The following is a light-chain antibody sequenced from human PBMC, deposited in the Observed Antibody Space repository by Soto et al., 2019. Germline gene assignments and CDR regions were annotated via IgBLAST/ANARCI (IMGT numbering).Light chain of an antibody. CDR3: QQYGNSIYS. CDR2: GAY. J-gene: IGKJ2*03. V-gene: IGKV3-20*01. Sequence: IVLTQSPGPLSLSPGARATLSCRATQSVSSSYLAWYQQKPGQAPRLLIYGAYIRATGIPDRFSGSGSGTDFTLTITKLEPEDFAVYYCQQYGNSIYSFGQGTKLEIK. CDR1: QSVSSSY.